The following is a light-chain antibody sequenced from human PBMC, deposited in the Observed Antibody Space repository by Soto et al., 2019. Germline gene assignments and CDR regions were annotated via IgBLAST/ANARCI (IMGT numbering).Light chain of an antibody. V-gene: IGLV1-40*01. J-gene: IGLJ1*01. CDR3: QSYDSSLSGSRV. CDR2: ANN. CDR1: SSNIGAGYD. Sequence: QSVLTQPPSVSGAPGQRVTISCTGSSSNIGAGYDVHWYQQLPGTAPKLLIYANNNRPSGVPDQFSGSKSVTSASLAITGLQAEDDADYYCQSYDSSLSGSRVFGTGTKLTVL.